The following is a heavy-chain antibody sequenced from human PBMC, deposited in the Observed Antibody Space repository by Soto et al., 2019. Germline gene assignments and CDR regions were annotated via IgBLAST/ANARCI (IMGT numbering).Heavy chain of an antibody. D-gene: IGHD3-3*01. V-gene: IGHV3-30*18. Sequence: XGSLRLSCAASGFTFSSYDRHWVRQAPGKGLEWVAVIAYDGSNKYYADSVKGRFTISRDNSKNTLYLQMNSLRAEDTAVYYCAKGLEWLTDYYYYGMDVWGQGATVTVSS. CDR2: IAYDGSNK. CDR3: AKGLEWLTDYYYYGMDV. CDR1: GFTFSSYD. J-gene: IGHJ6*02.